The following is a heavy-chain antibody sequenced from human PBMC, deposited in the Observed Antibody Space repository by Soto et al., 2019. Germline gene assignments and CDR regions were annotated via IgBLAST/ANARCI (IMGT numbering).Heavy chain of an antibody. CDR1: GFSLSTRGAG. Sequence: QITLKESGHTLVKPTQTLTLTCTFSGFSLSTRGAGVGWIRQPPGKALEWLAVIYWDDGQRYSPSLKSRVTLTKDTSRNQVVVSMTNMDPVDTATYYCAREWGLVWGEYDTWGQGTTVTVSS. CDR2: IYWDDGQ. D-gene: IGHD6-19*01. V-gene: IGHV2-5*02. CDR3: AREWGLVWGEYDT. J-gene: IGHJ3*02.